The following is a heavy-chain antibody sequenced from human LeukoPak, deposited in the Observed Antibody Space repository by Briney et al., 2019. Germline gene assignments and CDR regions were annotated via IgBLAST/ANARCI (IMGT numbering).Heavy chain of an antibody. Sequence: GGYLSLFCSATGSTFRSSAMSCCRQPPGMAMQCLSAISGSGGSTYYADSVKGRFTISRDNSKNTLYLQMNSLRAENTAVYYCAKDTSELLDSDAVDYWGQGALVTVSS. V-gene: IGHV3-23*01. CDR3: AKDTSELLDSDAVDY. CDR2: ISGSGGST. J-gene: IGHJ4*02. CDR1: GSTFRSSA. D-gene: IGHD1-26*01.